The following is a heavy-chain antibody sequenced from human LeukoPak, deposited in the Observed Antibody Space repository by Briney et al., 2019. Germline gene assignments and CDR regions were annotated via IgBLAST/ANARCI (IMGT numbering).Heavy chain of an antibody. CDR2: IYYSGST. J-gene: IGHJ4*02. CDR3: ARLVLNWNYKFDY. V-gene: IGHV4-59*08. Sequence: KSSETLSLTCTVSGGSISSYYWSWIRQPPGRGREGSGYIYYSGSTNYNPSLKSRVTISVDTSKNQFSLKLSSVTAADTAVYYCARLVLNWNYKFDYWGQGTLVTVSS. D-gene: IGHD1-7*01. CDR1: GGSISSYY.